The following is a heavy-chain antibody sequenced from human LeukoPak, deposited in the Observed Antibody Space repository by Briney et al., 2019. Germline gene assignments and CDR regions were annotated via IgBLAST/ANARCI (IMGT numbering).Heavy chain of an antibody. CDR1: GFTFSSYG. CDR2: IWYDGSNK. V-gene: IGHV3-33*01. CDR3: ARLRRGGSSSSYFDY. Sequence: GGSLRLSCAASGFTFSSYGMLGLRQAPGKGLEGVAVIWYDGSNKYYADSVKGRFTISRDNSKNTLYLQMNSLRAEDTAVYYCARLRRGGSSSSYFDYWGQGTLVTVSS. D-gene: IGHD6-13*01. J-gene: IGHJ4*02.